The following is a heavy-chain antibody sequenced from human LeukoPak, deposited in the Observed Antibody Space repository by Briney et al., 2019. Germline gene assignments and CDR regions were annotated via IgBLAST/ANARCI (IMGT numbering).Heavy chain of an antibody. CDR1: GFSFSSYG. V-gene: IGHV3-33*01. CDR3: ARDVQSQLRYFDWLLNS. D-gene: IGHD3-9*01. J-gene: IGHJ4*02. Sequence: TGGSLRLSCAASGFSFSSYGMHWVSQAPGKGLEWVAVIWYDGGNKYYADSVMGRFTISRDNSKNTLYLQMNSLRAEDTAVYYCARDVQSQLRYFDWLLNSWGQGTLVTVSS. CDR2: IWYDGGNK.